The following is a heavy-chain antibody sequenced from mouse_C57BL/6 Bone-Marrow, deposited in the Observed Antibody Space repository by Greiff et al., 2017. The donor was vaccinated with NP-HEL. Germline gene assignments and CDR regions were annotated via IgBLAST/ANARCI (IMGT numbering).Heavy chain of an antibody. V-gene: IGHV1-9*01. CDR1: GYTFTGYW. CDR2: ILPGSGST. Sequence: QVQLQQSGAELMKPGASVKLSCKATGYTFTGYWIEWVKQRPGHGLEWIGEILPGSGSTNYNEKFKGKATFTADTSSNTAYMQLSSLTTEDSAIYYCARRRKYGNYPHWYFDVWGTGTTVTVSS. D-gene: IGHD2-1*01. CDR3: ARRRKYGNYPHWYFDV. J-gene: IGHJ1*03.